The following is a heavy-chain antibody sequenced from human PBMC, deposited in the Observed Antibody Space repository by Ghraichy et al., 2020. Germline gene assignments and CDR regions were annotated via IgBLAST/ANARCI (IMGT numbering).Heavy chain of an antibody. D-gene: IGHD3-10*01. CDR2: ISGGSGGST. CDR3: AKERIPGSGGSFDS. CDR1: GYTFSNYA. V-gene: IGHV3-23*01. J-gene: IGHJ4*02. Sequence: SCAASGYTFSNYAMSWVRQAPGKGLEWVSAISGGSGGSTYYGDSVKGRSTISRDNSKSTLYLQMNSLRGDDTAVYYCAKERIPGSGGSFDSWGQGTLVTVSS.